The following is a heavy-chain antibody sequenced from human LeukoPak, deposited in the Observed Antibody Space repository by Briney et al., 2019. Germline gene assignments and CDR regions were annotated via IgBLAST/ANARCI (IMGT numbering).Heavy chain of an antibody. D-gene: IGHD2-15*01. CDR1: GFTFSSYW. CDR2: IKQDGSEK. J-gene: IGHJ4*02. CDR3: ARGLGYCSGGSCLHYFDY. Sequence: GGSLRLSCAASGFTFSSYWMSWVRQAPGKGLEWVANIKQDGSEKYYVDSVKGRFTISRDNAKNSLYLQMNSLRTEDTAVYYCARGLGYCSGGSCLHYFDYWGQGTLVTVSS. V-gene: IGHV3-7*01.